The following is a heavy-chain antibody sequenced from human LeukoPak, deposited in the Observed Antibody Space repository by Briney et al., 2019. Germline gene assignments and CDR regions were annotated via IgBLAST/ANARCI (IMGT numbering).Heavy chain of an antibody. V-gene: IGHV3-66*01. Sequence: GGSLRLSCAASGFTVSSNYMSWVSQAPGEGLECVSVIYSGGSTYYADSVKGRFTISRDNSKNTLYLQMNSLRAEDTAVYYCARDLYCSGGSCYPGFFDIWGQGTMVTVSS. CDR2: IYSGGST. CDR3: ARDLYCSGGSCYPGFFDI. CDR1: GFTVSSNY. J-gene: IGHJ3*02. D-gene: IGHD2-15*01.